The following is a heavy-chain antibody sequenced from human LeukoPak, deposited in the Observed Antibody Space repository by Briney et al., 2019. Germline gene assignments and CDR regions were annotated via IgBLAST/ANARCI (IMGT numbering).Heavy chain of an antibody. Sequence: SVKGSCKGPGVTFISAAVQWVRHARVQRLVRGGWVVVGSGNTNYAQKLQERVTITRDMSTSTAYMELSSLRSEDTVVYCCAADSTGRDAFDIWGQETMATVSS. CDR2: VVVGSGNT. J-gene: IGHJ3*02. D-gene: IGHD4-17*01. CDR3: AADSTGRDAFDI. CDR1: GVTFISAA. V-gene: IGHV1-58*01.